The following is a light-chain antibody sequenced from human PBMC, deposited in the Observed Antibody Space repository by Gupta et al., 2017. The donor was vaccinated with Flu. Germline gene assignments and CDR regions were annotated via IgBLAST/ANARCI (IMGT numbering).Light chain of an antibody. J-gene: IGLJ3*02. V-gene: IGLV2-11*01. CDR3: CSYTRSSTWV. CDR2: NVE. CDR1: TSDVGGYYF. Sequence: TTSDVGGYYFVSWYQHHSGKPPRLIIYNVEKRPSGVPDRFSGSKTGNTASLTVSGLQPEDEADYYCCSYTRSSTWVFGGGTKLSVL.